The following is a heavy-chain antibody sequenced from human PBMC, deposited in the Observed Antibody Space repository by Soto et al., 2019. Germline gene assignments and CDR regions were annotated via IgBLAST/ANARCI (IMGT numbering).Heavy chain of an antibody. CDR3: ARGLRTGNYGMDV. CDR2: IIPMFETV. D-gene: IGHD2-15*01. V-gene: IGHV1-69*01. J-gene: IGHJ6*02. Sequence: QEQLLQSGAEVRKPGSSVKVSCKASGGTFNNYAVSWVRQAPGQGLEWMGGIIPMFETVNYAQRFQGRLTIAADESTSTAYLELTSLTSADTANYFCARGLRTGNYGMDVWGQGTTVNVSS. CDR1: GGTFNNYA.